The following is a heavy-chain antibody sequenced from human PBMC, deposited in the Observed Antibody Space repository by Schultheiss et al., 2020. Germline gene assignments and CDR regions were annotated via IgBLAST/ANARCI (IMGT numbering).Heavy chain of an antibody. CDR1: GGSISSYY. CDR2: IYTSGST. CDR3: ARLGSTSWPEDY. Sequence: SETLSLTCTVSGGSISSYYWSWIRQPPGKGLEWIGRIYTSGSTNYNPSLKSRVTISLDTSKNQFSLKLSSVTAADTAVYYCARLGSTSWPEDYWGQGILVTVSS. V-gene: IGHV4-4*08. J-gene: IGHJ4*02. D-gene: IGHD2-2*01.